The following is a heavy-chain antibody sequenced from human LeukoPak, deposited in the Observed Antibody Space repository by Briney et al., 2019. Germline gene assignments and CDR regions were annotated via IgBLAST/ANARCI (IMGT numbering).Heavy chain of an antibody. CDR2: ISYDGSNK. V-gene: IGHV3-30*04. J-gene: IGHJ1*01. CDR1: GFTFSSYA. CDR3: AKEGILH. D-gene: IGHD3-10*01. Sequence: GRSLRLSCAASGFTFSSYAMHWVRQAPGKGLEWVAVISYDGSNKYYADSVKGRFTISRDNSKNTLYLQMNSLRAEDTAVYYCAKEGILHWGQGTLVTVSS.